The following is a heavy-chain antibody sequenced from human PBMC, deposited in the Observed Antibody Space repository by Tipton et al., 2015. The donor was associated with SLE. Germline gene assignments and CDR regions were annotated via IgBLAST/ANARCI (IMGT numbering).Heavy chain of an antibody. Sequence: SLTCTVSGGSITSHYWSWIRQPPGKGLEWIGEINHSGSTNYNPSLKSRVTISVDTSKNQFSLKLSSATAADTAVYYCARGISPRVFDIWGQGTMVTVAS. CDR1: GGSITSHY. CDR3: ARGISPRVFDI. CDR2: INHSGST. V-gene: IGHV4-34*01. J-gene: IGHJ3*02.